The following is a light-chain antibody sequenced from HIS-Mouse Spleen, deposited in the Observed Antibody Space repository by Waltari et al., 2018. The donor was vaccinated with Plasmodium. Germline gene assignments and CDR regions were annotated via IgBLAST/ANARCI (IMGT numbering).Light chain of an antibody. CDR1: ALPKKY. CDR3: YSTDSSGNHRV. V-gene: IGLV3-10*01. Sequence: SYELTQPPSVSVSPGQTARITCSGDALPKKYAYWYQQKSGQAPVLVINEDSKRPSGIPERFSGSSSGTRATCTISGAQVEDEADYYCYSTDSSGNHRVFGGGTKLTVL. J-gene: IGLJ3*02. CDR2: EDS.